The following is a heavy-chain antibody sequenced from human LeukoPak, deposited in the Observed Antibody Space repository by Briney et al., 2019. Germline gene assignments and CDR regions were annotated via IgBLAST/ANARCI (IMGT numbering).Heavy chain of an antibody. J-gene: IGHJ4*02. CDR2: IYYSGST. D-gene: IGHD2-2*01. V-gene: IGHV4-31*03. CDR3: ARVVPAAIRAQANFDY. Sequence: SETLSLTCTVSGGSISSGGYYWSWIRQHPGKGLEWIGYIYYSGSTYYNPSLKSRVTISVDTSKNQFSLKLSSVTAADTAVYYCARVVPAAIRAQANFDYWGQGTLVTVSS. CDR1: GGSISSGGYY.